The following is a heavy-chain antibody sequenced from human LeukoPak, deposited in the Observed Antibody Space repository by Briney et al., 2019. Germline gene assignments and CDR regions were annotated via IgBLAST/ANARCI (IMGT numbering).Heavy chain of an antibody. D-gene: IGHD1-7*01. CDR2: IYTSEST. J-gene: IGHJ4*02. V-gene: IGHV4-4*07. CDR3: ARTKRHNWNYFLFDC. CDR1: GGSISNYY. Sequence: SETLSLTCTGSGGSISNYYWSWLRQPAGKGLEWIGRIYTSESTDYNPSLKSRVTMSVDTSKNQFSLKLSSVTAADTAVYYCARTKRHNWNYFLFDCWGQGTLVTVSS.